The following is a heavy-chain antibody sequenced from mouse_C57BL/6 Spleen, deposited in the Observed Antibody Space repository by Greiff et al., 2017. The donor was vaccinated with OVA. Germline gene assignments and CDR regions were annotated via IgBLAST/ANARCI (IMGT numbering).Heavy chain of an antibody. J-gene: IGHJ3*01. V-gene: IGHV5-9-1*02. D-gene: IGHD4-1*01. CDR1: GFTFSSYA. CDR3: TREGGLGVWFAY. CDR2: ISSGGDYI. Sequence: EVNLVESGEGLVKPGGSLKLSCAASGFTFSSYAMSWVRQTPEKRLEWVAYISSGGDYIYYADTVKGRFTISRDNARNTLYLQMSSLKSEDTAMYYCTREGGLGVWFAYWGQGTLVTVSA.